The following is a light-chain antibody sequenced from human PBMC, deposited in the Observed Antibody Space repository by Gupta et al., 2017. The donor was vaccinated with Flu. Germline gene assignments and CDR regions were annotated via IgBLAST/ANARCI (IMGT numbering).Light chain of an antibody. CDR3: TSYTSSSTYV. V-gene: IGLV2-18*02. CDR2: EVT. Sequence: QSALTQPPSVSGSPGQSVTISCTGTSSDVGRYNRVSWYQQSPGTVPKLMIYEVTNRPSGVPDRCSGSKSGNTASLTISGLQAEDEADYYCTSYTSSSTYVFGTGTKVTVL. J-gene: IGLJ1*01. CDR1: SSDVGRYNR.